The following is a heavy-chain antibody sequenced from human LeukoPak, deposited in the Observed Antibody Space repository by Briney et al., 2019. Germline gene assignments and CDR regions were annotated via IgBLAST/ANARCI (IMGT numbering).Heavy chain of an antibody. D-gene: IGHD5-12*01. CDR1: GFTFSNFA. CDR2: ISASADYT. CDR3: AREGRVSGYDFDC. V-gene: IGHV3-23*01. Sequence: GGSLRLSCAASGFTFSNFALTWVRQAPGKGLEWVSSISASADYTHYADSVKGRFTISRDDSRNTVYLQMNSLRVEDTAVYYCAREGRVSGYDFDCWGQGTLVTVSS. J-gene: IGHJ4*02.